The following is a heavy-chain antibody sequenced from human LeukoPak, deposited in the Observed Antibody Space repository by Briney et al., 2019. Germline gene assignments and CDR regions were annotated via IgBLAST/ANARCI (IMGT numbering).Heavy chain of an antibody. D-gene: IGHD3-22*01. CDR3: ARDVVGYYDSSGYYLSASDI. CDR2: ISSSSSYI. V-gene: IGHV3-21*01. J-gene: IGHJ3*02. CDR1: GFTFSSYG. Sequence: GGSLRLSCGASGFTFSSYGMLWIRQAPGKGLEWVSSISSSSSYIFNADSVKGRFSISRDNAKNSLFLQMNTLRVEDTAVYYCARDVVGYYDSSGYYLSASDIWGQGTMVTVSS.